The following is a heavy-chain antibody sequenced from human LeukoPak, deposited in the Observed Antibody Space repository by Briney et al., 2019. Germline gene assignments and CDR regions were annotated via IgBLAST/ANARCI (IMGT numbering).Heavy chain of an antibody. V-gene: IGHV4-30-2*01. J-gene: IGHJ4*02. D-gene: IGHD7-27*01. CDR1: GGSISSGGYS. CDR3: ARAGLHFDY. CDR2: IYHSGST. Sequence: SETLSLTCAVSGGSISSGGYSWSWIRQPPGKGLEWIGYIYHSGSTYYNPSLKSRVTISVDRSKNQFSLKLSSVTAADTAVYYCARAGLHFDYWGQGILVTVSS.